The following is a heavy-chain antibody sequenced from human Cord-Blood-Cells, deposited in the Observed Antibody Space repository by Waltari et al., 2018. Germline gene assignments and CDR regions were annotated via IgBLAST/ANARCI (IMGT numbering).Heavy chain of an antibody. D-gene: IGHD3-10*01. V-gene: IGHV2-5*02. CDR3: AHTYHLWTYFDY. J-gene: IGHJ4*02. Sequence: HITLKESGHTLVKPTQTLTLTCTFSGFSPSTSGVGVGRIRQPPGKALEWLALIYWDDDKRYSPSLKSRLTITKDTSKNQVVLTMTNMDPVDTATYYCAHTYHLWTYFDYWGQGTLVTVSS. CDR1: GFSPSTSGVG. CDR2: IYWDDDK.